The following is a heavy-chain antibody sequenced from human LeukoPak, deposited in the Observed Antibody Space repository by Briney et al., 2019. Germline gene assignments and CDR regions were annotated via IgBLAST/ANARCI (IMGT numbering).Heavy chain of an antibody. Sequence: ETLSLTCTVSGGSISSYYWSWIRQAPGKGLEWVSYISSSSSTIYYADSVKGRFTISRDNAKNSLYLQMNSLRAEDTAVYYCARTPSGSYYADYWGQGTLVTVSS. CDR3: ARTPSGSYYADY. D-gene: IGHD1-26*01. CDR1: GGSISSYY. J-gene: IGHJ4*02. CDR2: ISSSSSTI. V-gene: IGHV3-48*01.